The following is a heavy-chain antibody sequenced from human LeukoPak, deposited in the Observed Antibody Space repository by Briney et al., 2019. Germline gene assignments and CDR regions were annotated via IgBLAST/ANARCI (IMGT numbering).Heavy chain of an antibody. CDR3: ARHLSGTTMSHYFDF. Sequence: PSETLSLTCSVSGDSISSGRNYWGWIRQSPGKGLEWIASIYSSGNTHSNPSLKSRVSISVDTSKNQVSLKLYSVTASDAAIYYCARHLSGTTMSHYFDFWGQGTLVTVSS. CDR2: IYSSGNT. J-gene: IGHJ4*02. V-gene: IGHV4-39*01. CDR1: GDSISSGRNY. D-gene: IGHD1-1*01.